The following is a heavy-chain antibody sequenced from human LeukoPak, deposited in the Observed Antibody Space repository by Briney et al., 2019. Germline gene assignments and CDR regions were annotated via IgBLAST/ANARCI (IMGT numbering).Heavy chain of an antibody. Sequence: PGGSLRLSCVASGFTFSSYGMHWVRQAPGKGLEWVAVIWYGGSNKYYADSVKGRFTISRDNSKNTLYLQMNSLRAEDTAVYYCAKSRGYCSSTSCDGALDPWGQGTLVTVSS. CDR3: AKSRGYCSSTSCDGALDP. CDR2: IWYGGSNK. D-gene: IGHD2-2*01. V-gene: IGHV3-30*02. J-gene: IGHJ5*02. CDR1: GFTFSSYG.